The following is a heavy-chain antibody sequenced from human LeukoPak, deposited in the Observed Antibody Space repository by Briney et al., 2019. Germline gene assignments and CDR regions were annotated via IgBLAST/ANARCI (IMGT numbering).Heavy chain of an antibody. V-gene: IGHV4-61*02. D-gene: IGHD3-22*01. Sequence: SETLSLTCTVSGGSISSSSYYWGWIRQPAGKGLEWIGRIYTSGSTNYNPSLKSRVTMSVDTSKNQFSLKLSSVTAADTAVYYCARAPTMMGNWYFDLWGRGTLVTVSS. J-gene: IGHJ2*01. CDR1: GGSISSSSYY. CDR3: ARAPTMMGNWYFDL. CDR2: IYTSGST.